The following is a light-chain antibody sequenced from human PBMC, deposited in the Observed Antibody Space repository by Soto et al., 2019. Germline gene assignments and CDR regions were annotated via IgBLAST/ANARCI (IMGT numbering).Light chain of an antibody. CDR3: QQYKSYYT. Sequence: DIQMTQSASTLSASVGHRVTITCRASQSISSWLAWYQQKPGKAPKLLIYDASSLESGVPSRFSGSGSGTEFTLTSSSLQPDDFATYYGQQYKSYYTCGQGTKLEIK. CDR1: QSISSW. J-gene: IGKJ2*01. CDR2: DAS. V-gene: IGKV1-5*01.